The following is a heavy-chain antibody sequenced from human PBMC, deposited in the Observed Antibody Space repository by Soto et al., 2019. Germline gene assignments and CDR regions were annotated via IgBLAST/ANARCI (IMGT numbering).Heavy chain of an antibody. CDR2: IYPNGRT. CDR3: ARMRGLGEISPFFDH. J-gene: IGHJ4*02. V-gene: IGHV4-59*01. CDR1: SASLDSDN. D-gene: IGHD3-16*02. Sequence: QVHLQESGPGLVKPSETLSLTCAVSSASLDSDNWSWIRQPPGKGLEWMGYIYPNGRTNYNPSLSGRVAISIDKSKDQCSLCLDSVFPADAAADVCARMRGLGEISPFFDHWGQGTLVTVSS.